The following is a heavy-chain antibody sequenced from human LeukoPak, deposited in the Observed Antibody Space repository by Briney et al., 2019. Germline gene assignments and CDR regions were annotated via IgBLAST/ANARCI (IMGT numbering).Heavy chain of an antibody. Sequence: GGSLRLSCAASGFTFSTFAMIWVRQPPGKGLEWVSSIFPSSDEIHYADSVRGRFTISRDNSKSTLSLQMNSLRAEDTAIYYCATYRQVLLPFESWGQGTLVTVSS. CDR1: GFTFSTFA. CDR2: IFPSSDEI. V-gene: IGHV3-23*01. CDR3: ATYRQVLLPFES. D-gene: IGHD2-8*02. J-gene: IGHJ4*02.